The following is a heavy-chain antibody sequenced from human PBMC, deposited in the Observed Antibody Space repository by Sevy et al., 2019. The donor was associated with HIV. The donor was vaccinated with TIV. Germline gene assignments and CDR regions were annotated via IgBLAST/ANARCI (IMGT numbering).Heavy chain of an antibody. Sequence: GGSLRLSCAASGFTFSDYYMRWIRQAPGKGLEWVSYISSNGSTKYYADSVKGRFTISRDNAKNSLYLQMNSLRAEDTAVYYCARRLSVVKTAIPDEDFDLWGRGTLVTVSS. CDR1: GFTFSDYY. V-gene: IGHV3-11*01. CDR2: ISSNGSTK. J-gene: IGHJ2*01. D-gene: IGHD2-21*02. CDR3: ARRLSVVKTAIPDEDFDL.